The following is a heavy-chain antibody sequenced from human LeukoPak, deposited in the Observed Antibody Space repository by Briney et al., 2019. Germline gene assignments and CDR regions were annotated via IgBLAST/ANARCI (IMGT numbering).Heavy chain of an antibody. CDR3: ANTGYNYEFDY. CDR1: GFTFSTYW. D-gene: IGHD5-18*01. V-gene: IGHV3-74*01. CDR2: INRDGSGI. Sequence: QPGGSLRLSCAASGFTFSTYWMHWVRQAPGKGLVWISRINRDGSGITYADSVKGRFTISRDNAKSILYLQMNSLRAEDTAVYYRANTGYNYEFDYWGQGTLVTVSS. J-gene: IGHJ4*02.